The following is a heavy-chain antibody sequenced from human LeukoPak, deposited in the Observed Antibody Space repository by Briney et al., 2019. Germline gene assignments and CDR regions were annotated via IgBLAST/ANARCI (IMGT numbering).Heavy chain of an antibody. D-gene: IGHD2-2*01. CDR1: GYTLTELS. Sequence: GASVKVSCKVSGYTLTELSMHWVRQALGKGLEWMGGFDPEDGETIYAQKFQGRVTMTEDTSTDTAYMELSSLRSEDTAVYYCATHTALDIVVVPAAPYYWYFDLWGRGTLVTVSS. J-gene: IGHJ2*01. CDR3: ATHTALDIVVVPAAPYYWYFDL. V-gene: IGHV1-24*01. CDR2: FDPEDGET.